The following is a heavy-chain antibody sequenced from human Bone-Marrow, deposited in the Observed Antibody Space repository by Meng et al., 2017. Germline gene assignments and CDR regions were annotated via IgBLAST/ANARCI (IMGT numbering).Heavy chain of an antibody. V-gene: IGHV4-34*09. Sequence: QLQLQESGSGLVKPSQTLSLTCAVYGGSFSGYYWSWIRQPPGKGLEWIGEINHSGSTNYNPSLKSRVTISVDTSKNQFSLKLSSVTAADTAVYYCAGTRGYSYGYYGYWGQGTLVTVSS. CDR2: INHSGST. CDR3: AGTRGYSYGYYGY. D-gene: IGHD5-18*01. CDR1: GGSFSGYY. J-gene: IGHJ4*02.